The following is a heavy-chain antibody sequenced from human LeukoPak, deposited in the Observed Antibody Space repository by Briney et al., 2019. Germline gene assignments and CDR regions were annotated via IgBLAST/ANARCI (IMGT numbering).Heavy chain of an antibody. D-gene: IGHD2-2*01. CDR2: IYYSGST. V-gene: IGHV4-30-4*08. J-gene: IGHJ5*02. CDR1: GASISSGDYY. CDR3: ASTNCSSATCYGANWFDP. Sequence: SETLSLTCTVSGASISSGDYYWTWIRQPPGKGLKWIGYIYYSGSTFHYNPSLKSRVNISVDTSKNQFSLRLSSVTAADTAVYYCASTNCSSATCYGANWFDPWGQGTLVTVSS.